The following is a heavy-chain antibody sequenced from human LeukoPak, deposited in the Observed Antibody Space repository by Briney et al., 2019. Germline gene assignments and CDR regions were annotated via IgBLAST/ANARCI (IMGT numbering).Heavy chain of an antibody. CDR2: ILYDGSNR. V-gene: IGHV3-30*04. J-gene: IGHJ4*02. CDR3: TRSLNYAFDY. D-gene: IGHD1-7*01. Sequence: GGSLRLSCAASGLIFSDYAIHWVRQAPGKGLEWVAVILYDGSNRYYADSVKGRFTISRDNSRNTAFLQMDSLRDEDTAVYYCTRSLNYAFDYWGQGTLVTVSS. CDR1: GLIFSDYA.